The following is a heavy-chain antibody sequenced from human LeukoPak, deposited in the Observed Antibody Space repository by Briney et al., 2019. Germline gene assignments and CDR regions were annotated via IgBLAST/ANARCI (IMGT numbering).Heavy chain of an antibody. D-gene: IGHD6-13*01. V-gene: IGHV1-18*01. CDR3: AREGYSSSWLGYYSYYMDV. CDR2: ISAYKGNT. CDR1: GYTFTIYG. Sequence: GASVTVSYKPSGYTFTIYGISWVRQAPGQGGEWMGWISAYKGNTNYPQKLQGRVTITTDTSPSTAYMEPRSLRSDDTAVYSCAREGYSSSWLGYYSYYMDVWGKGTTVTVSS. J-gene: IGHJ6*03.